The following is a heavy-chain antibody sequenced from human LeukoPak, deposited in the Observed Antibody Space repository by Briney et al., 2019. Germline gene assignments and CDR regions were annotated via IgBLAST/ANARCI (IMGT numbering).Heavy chain of an antibody. D-gene: IGHD6-13*01. CDR2: INPNSGGT. CDR1: GYTFTGYF. Sequence: ASVKVSCKASGYTFTGYFMHWVRQAPGQGLEWMGWINPNSGGTNYAQKFQGRVTMTGDTSISTAYMDLSSLRSDDTAVYYCARDPRPSYSSSWEYYFDYWGQGTLVTVSS. J-gene: IGHJ4*02. V-gene: IGHV1-2*02. CDR3: ARDPRPSYSSSWEYYFDY.